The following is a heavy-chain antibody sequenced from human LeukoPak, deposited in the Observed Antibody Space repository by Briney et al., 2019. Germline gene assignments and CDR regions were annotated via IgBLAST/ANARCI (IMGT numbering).Heavy chain of an antibody. CDR2: INHSGST. CDR3: ARGPPYYDILTGSDY. V-gene: IGHV4-34*01. CDR1: GGSFSGYY. Sequence: SETLSLTCAVYGGSFSGYYWSWLRQPPGKGLEWIGEINHSGSTNYNPSLKSRVTISVDTSKNQFSLKLSSVTAADTAVYYCARGPPYYDILTGSDYWGQGTLVTVSS. D-gene: IGHD3-9*01. J-gene: IGHJ4*02.